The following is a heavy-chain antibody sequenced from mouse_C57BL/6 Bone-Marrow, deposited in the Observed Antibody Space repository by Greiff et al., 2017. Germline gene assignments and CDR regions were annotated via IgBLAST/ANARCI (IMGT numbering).Heavy chain of an antibody. Sequence: DVKLVESEGGLVQPGSSMKLSCTASGFTFSDYYMAWVRQVPEKGLEWVANINYDGSSTYYLDSLKSRFIISRDNAKNILYLQMGSLKSEDTATYYCARVGYYGNHYFDYWGQGTTLTVSS. D-gene: IGHD2-1*01. CDR2: INYDGSST. CDR1: GFTFSDYY. CDR3: ARVGYYGNHYFDY. J-gene: IGHJ2*01. V-gene: IGHV5-16*01.